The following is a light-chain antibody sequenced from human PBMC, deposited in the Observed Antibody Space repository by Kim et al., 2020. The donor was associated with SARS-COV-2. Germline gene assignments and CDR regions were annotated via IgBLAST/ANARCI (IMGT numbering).Light chain of an antibody. CDR1: QYISNH. CDR2: TAT. CDR3: QQGYRTPVT. Sequence: DIQMTQSPSSLSASVGDRVTITCRASQYISNHLNWYQHKPGKGPELLIYTATSLQSGVPSRFSGGGSGTDFTLTISSLHPEDFATYYCQQGYRTPVTFGQGTKLEI. V-gene: IGKV1-39*01. J-gene: IGKJ2*01.